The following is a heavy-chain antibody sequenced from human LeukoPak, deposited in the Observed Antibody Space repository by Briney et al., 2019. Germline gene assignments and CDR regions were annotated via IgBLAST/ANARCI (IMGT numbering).Heavy chain of an antibody. CDR2: IYYSGNT. CDR1: GGSISFYY. CDR3: ARIRYYDSRGYQGPFDY. Sequence: SETLSLTCTVSGGSISFYYWSWIRQPPGKGLEWIGYIYYSGNTNYNPSLKSRVTISVDTSKNQFFLKLNSVTAADTAVYYCARIRYYDSRGYQGPFDYWGQGTLVTVSS. V-gene: IGHV4-59*01. J-gene: IGHJ4*02. D-gene: IGHD3-22*01.